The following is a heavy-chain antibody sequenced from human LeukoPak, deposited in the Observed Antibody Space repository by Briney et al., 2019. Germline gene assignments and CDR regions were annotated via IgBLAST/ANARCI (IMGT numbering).Heavy chain of an antibody. D-gene: IGHD5-12*01. CDR3: AREEEYSGYDLKAFDL. V-gene: IGHV4-31*03. Sequence: SETLSLTCTVSLASITRGAHYWTWIRQHPGRGLESIGYIYYSGSNHYNPSLKSRVSISVDTSRNQFSLKVNSVTAADTAVYFCAREEEYSGYDLKAFDLWGQGTMVIVSS. CDR1: LASITRGAHY. J-gene: IGHJ3*01. CDR2: IYYSGSN.